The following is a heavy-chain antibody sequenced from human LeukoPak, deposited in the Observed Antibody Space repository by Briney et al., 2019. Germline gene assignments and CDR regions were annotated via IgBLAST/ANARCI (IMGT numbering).Heavy chain of an antibody. CDR2: ISSSSSYI. V-gene: IGHV3-21*01. CDR3: ASRALKGYGEFDP. Sequence: PGGSLRLPCAASGFTFSSYSMNWVRQAPGKGLEWVSSISSSSSYIYYADSVKGRFTISRDNAKNSLYLQMNSLRAEDTAVYYCASRALKGYGEFDPWGQGTLVTVSS. D-gene: IGHD5-18*01. J-gene: IGHJ5*02. CDR1: GFTFSSYS.